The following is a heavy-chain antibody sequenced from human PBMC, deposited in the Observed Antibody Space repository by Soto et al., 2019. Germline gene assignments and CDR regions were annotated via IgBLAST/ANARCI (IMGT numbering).Heavy chain of an antibody. CDR3: DRDQSWHDLLWYFDP. D-gene: IGHD1-1*01. CDR2: IYSSGST. V-gene: IGHV4-59*01. Sequence: SETLSLTCTVSGGSISNYYWNWIRQSPGKGLEWIGYIYSSGSTHYNPSLQNRVTMNKDTSTTTVYMELNSLTSEDTAVYYCDRDQSWHDLLWYFDPWGQGTLVTVSS. J-gene: IGHJ5*02. CDR1: GGSISNYY.